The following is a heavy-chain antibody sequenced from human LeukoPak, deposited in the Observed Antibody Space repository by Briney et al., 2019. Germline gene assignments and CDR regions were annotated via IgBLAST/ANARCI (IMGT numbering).Heavy chain of an antibody. Sequence: ASVKVSCKASGYTFTGYYIHWVRQAPGQGLEWMGWINPNSGGANYAQKFQGRVTMTRDTSISTAYMELSRLRSDDTAMYYCARGITIVGVVTHSWFDPWGQGTLVTVSS. CDR3: ARGITIVGVVTHSWFDP. CDR1: GYTFTGYY. V-gene: IGHV1-2*02. CDR2: INPNSGGA. D-gene: IGHD3-3*01. J-gene: IGHJ5*02.